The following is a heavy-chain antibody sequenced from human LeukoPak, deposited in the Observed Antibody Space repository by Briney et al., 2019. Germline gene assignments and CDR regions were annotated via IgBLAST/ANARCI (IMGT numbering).Heavy chain of an antibody. Sequence: SSETLSLTCAVSGDSINSRSYYWAWIRQPPGKGLEWIGSIYHSESTYYNPSLKSRVTISLDTSKNQFSLRLSSLTAADTAVHYCARDRLSLGAFDIWGQGTMVTVSS. D-gene: IGHD7-27*01. CDR2: IYHSEST. J-gene: IGHJ3*02. V-gene: IGHV4-39*07. CDR3: ARDRLSLGAFDI. CDR1: GDSINSRSYY.